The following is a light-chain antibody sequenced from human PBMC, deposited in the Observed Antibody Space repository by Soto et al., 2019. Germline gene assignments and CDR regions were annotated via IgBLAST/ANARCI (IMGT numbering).Light chain of an antibody. CDR2: EGI. J-gene: IGLJ1*01. Sequence: QSVLTQPASVSESPGQSITSSCTGTSSTVGGFNVVSWYQQHPGKATKVIIYEGIKRPSGVSNRFSGSNSGSTASLTISGLQAEDEADYYCCSYVGATTYVFGTGTKVTVL. CDR3: CSYVGATTYV. V-gene: IGLV2-23*01. CDR1: SSTVGGFNV.